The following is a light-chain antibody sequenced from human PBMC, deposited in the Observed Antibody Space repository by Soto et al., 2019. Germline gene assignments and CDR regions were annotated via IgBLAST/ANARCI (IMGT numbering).Light chain of an antibody. Sequence: QSALTQPPSAPGSPGQSVTIPCTGTSSDVGGYKYVSWYQQHPGKAPKLMIYEVSKRPSGVPDRFSGSKSGNTASLTVSGLQAEDEADYYCSSYAGSNNWVFGGGTKVTVL. CDR2: EVS. CDR1: SSDVGGYKY. CDR3: SSYAGSNNWV. J-gene: IGLJ3*02. V-gene: IGLV2-8*01.